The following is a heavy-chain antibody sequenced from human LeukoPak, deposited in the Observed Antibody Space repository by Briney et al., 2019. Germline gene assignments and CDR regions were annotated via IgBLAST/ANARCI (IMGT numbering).Heavy chain of an antibody. V-gene: IGHV3-64*01. J-gene: IGHJ3*02. CDR3: ARDSITVAVGAFDI. D-gene: IGHD2-2*01. CDR1: GFTFRNYA. Sequence: GGSLRLSCAASGFTFRNYAMHWVRQAPGKGLEYVSAISSNGGSTYYANSVKGRFTISRDNSKNTLYLQMGSLRAEDMAVYYCARDSITVAVGAFDIWGQGTMVIVSS. CDR2: ISSNGGST.